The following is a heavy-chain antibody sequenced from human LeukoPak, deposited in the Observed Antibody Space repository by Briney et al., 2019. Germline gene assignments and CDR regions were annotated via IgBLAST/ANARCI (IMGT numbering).Heavy chain of an antibody. V-gene: IGHV4-39*01. D-gene: IGHD4-17*01. CDR3: ARLVTINTVTTARYWYFDL. J-gene: IGHJ2*01. CDR2: SYYSGST. Sequence: PSETLSLTCTVSSGSISSSSYYWGWIRQPPGKGLEWIGISYYSGSTYYNPSLKSRVTISVDTSKNQFSLKLSSVTAADTAVYFCARLVTINTVTTARYWYFDLWGRGTLVTVSS. CDR1: SGSISSSSYY.